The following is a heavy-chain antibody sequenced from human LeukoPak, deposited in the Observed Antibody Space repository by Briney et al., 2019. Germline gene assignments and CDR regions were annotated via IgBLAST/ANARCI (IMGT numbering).Heavy chain of an antibody. J-gene: IGHJ4*02. Sequence: PGGSLRLSCAASGFTFSSYAMHWVRQAPGKGVEWVAVISYDGSNKYYADSVKGRFTISRDNSKNTLYLQMNSLRAEDTAVYYCARAVRSSSFYFDYWGQGTLVTVSS. CDR3: ARAVRSSSFYFDY. CDR2: ISYDGSNK. D-gene: IGHD6-6*01. V-gene: IGHV3-30*04. CDR1: GFTFSSYA.